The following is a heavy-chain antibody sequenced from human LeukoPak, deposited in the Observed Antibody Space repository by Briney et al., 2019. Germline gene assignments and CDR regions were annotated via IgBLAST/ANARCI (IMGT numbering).Heavy chain of an antibody. D-gene: IGHD3-10*01. V-gene: IGHV1-2*04. CDR1: GYTFTSYG. J-gene: IGHJ4*02. Sequence: GASVKVSCKASGYTFTSYGISWVRQAPGQGLEWMGWINPNSGGTNYAQKFQGSVTMTRDTSISTAYMDLSSLRSDDTAVYYCARDDMVRGVMVSDWGQGTLVTVSS. CDR2: INPNSGGT. CDR3: ARDDMVRGVMVSD.